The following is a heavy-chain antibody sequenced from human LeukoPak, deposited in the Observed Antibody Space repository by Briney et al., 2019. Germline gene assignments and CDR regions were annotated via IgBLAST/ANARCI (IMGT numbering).Heavy chain of an antibody. V-gene: IGHV3-21*06. CDR1: GFNFNSYS. CDR2: ILGSGSEM. Sequence: PGGSLRLSCGASGFNFNSYSMNWVRRAPGKGLEWVASILGSGSEMFYADSVKGRFTISRDNAANSLYLQMNSLRVEDTAAYYCAKVQSDIVGAVFFSFDVWGQGTMVSVSS. D-gene: IGHD1-26*01. CDR3: AKVQSDIVGAVFFSFDV. J-gene: IGHJ3*01.